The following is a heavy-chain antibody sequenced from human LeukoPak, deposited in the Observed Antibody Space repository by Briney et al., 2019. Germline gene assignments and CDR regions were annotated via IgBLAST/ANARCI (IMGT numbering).Heavy chain of an antibody. V-gene: IGHV4-34*01. CDR3: ARGGYSYGYPYFDY. CDR2: INHSGST. Sequence: SETLSLTCAVYGGSFSGYYWSWIRQPPGKGLEWIGEINHSGSTNYNPSLKSRVTISVDTSKNQFSLKLSSVTAADTAVYYCARGGYSYGYPYFDYRGQGTLVTVSS. D-gene: IGHD5-18*01. J-gene: IGHJ4*02. CDR1: GGSFSGYY.